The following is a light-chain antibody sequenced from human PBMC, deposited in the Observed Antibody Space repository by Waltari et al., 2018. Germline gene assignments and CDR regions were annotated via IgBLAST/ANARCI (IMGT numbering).Light chain of an antibody. V-gene: IGLV2-14*01. CDR1: NTDVGSYKY. CDR3: SSSGTSSVVV. J-gene: IGLJ2*01. Sequence: QSALPQPASVSGSRGQSITISCSGTNTDVGSYKYVSWYQQYSDKAPKLLIYDFSKRPSGVSNRFSGSKSGSTASLTISGLRAEDEADYYCSSSGTSSVVVFGGGTKLTVL. CDR2: DFS.